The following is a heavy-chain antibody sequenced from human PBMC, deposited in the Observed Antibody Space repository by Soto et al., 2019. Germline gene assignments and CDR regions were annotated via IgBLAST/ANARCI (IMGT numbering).Heavy chain of an antibody. D-gene: IGHD2-2*02. CDR1: GSRFSNYV. J-gene: IGHJ4*02. V-gene: IGHV1-69*06. CDR2: IIPIFNST. CDR3: AREGRGKKAGYNGLVSLGY. Sequence: SVKVSCKVSGSRFSNYVISWVRQAPGHGLEWLGRIIPIFNSTKYAQSFQGRVTITADKSTSTAPLELSSLRSDDTAVYYCAREGRGKKAGYNGLVSLGYWGQGTLVTVS.